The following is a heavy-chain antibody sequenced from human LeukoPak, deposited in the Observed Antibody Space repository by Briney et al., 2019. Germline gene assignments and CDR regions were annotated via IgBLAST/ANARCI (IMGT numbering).Heavy chain of an antibody. CDR3: AINHYDTGAFDI. V-gene: IGHV4-59*01. J-gene: IGHJ3*02. CDR2: IYYSGST. CDR1: GGSISSYY. D-gene: IGHD3-22*01. Sequence: PSETLSLTCTVSGGSISSYYWSWIRQPPGKGLEWIGYIYYSGSTNYNPSLKSRVTISVDTSKNQFSLKLSSVTAADTAVYYCAINHYDTGAFDIWGQGTMVTVSS.